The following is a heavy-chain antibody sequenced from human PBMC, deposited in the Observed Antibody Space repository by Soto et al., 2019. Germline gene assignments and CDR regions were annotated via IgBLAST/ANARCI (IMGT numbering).Heavy chain of an antibody. CDR2: IYYSGST. D-gene: IGHD2-15*01. V-gene: IGHV4-59*01. Sequence: ETLSLTCTVSGGSISSYYWSWIRQPPGKGLEWIGYIYYSGSTNYNPSLKSRVTISVDTSKNQFSLKLSSVTAADTAVYYCARGVRARCSGGSCSIALNYYYMDVWGKGTTVTVSS. CDR1: GGSISSYY. J-gene: IGHJ6*03. CDR3: ARGVRARCSGGSCSIALNYYYMDV.